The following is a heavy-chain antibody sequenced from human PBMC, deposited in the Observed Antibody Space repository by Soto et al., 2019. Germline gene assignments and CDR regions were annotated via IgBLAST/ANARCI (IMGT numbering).Heavy chain of an antibody. CDR2: IRGSGDVT. D-gene: IGHD6-25*01. J-gene: IGHJ6*03. CDR1: GFTFDNYA. CDR3: VKGAAPTYYYYMDV. Sequence: EVQLLESGGGLVQPEGSLRLSCFASGFTFDNYAMSWVRQAPGKGLEWVSTIRGSGDVTYSADYVKGRFTVSRDNSKNTLYPPMHSLRAEDTAVYYCVKGAAPTYYYYMDVWGKGTTVTVSS. V-gene: IGHV3-23*01.